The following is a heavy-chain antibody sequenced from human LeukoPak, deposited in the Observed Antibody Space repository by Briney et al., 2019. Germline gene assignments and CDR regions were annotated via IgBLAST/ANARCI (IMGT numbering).Heavy chain of an antibody. V-gene: IGHV3-9*01. CDR3: AKDQGGSGYYYYYYMYV. J-gene: IGHJ6*03. D-gene: IGHD3-10*01. Sequence: GGSLRLSCAASGFTFDDYAMHWVRHAPGKGLEWVSGIRWNSGSIVYADSVKGRFNISRDNAKNSLYLQMNSLRAEDTALYYCAKDQGGSGYYYYYYMYVWGKGTTVTVSS. CDR1: GFTFDDYA. CDR2: IRWNSGSI.